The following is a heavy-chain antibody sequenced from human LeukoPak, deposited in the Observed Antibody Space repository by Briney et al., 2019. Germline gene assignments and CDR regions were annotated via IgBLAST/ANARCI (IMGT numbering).Heavy chain of an antibody. CDR1: GYSFTSYW. V-gene: IGHV5-51*01. Sequence: GESLKISCKGSGYSFTSYWIGWVRQMPGKGLEWMGIIYPGDSDTRYSPSFQGQVTVPAGKSISTAYLQWSSLRASDTAMYYCARQSSGWSTDAFDIWSQGTMVTVSS. CDR2: IYPGDSDT. D-gene: IGHD6-19*01. J-gene: IGHJ3*02. CDR3: ARQSSGWSTDAFDI.